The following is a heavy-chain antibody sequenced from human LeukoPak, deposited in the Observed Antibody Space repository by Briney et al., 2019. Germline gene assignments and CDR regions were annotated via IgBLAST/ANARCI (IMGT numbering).Heavy chain of an antibody. CDR2: INPDSGGT. CDR3: ARQGGEPGRRAHFDY. J-gene: IGHJ4*02. D-gene: IGHD2-15*01. Sequence: ASVKVSCKASGYSFTGYYMHWVRQAPGQGLEWMGWINPDSGGTNYAQKFQGRVTMTRDTSITTAYMELSRLTSDDTAVYYCARQGGEPGRRAHFDYWGQGTLVTVSS. V-gene: IGHV1-2*02. CDR1: GYSFTGYY.